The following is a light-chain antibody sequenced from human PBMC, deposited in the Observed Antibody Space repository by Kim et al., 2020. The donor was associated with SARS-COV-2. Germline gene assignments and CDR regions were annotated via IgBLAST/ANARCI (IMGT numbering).Light chain of an antibody. Sequence: GQTGTISSSGSTSNIVSNYVGWYQQLTETAPKLLIYRNNQRPSGVPDRLSGSKSGTSGSLAISGLRPEDEADYYCAAWDDSLNGLVLGGGTQRTV. CDR2: RNN. CDR1: TSNIVSNY. V-gene: IGLV1-47*01. CDR3: AAWDDSLNGLV. J-gene: IGLJ3*02.